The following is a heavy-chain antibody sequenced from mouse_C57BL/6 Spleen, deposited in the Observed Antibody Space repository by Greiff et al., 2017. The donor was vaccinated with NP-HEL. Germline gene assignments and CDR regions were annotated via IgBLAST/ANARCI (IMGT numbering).Heavy chain of an antibody. CDR1: GFTFSSYT. J-gene: IGHJ3*01. Sequence: EVMLVESGGGLVKPGGSLKLSCAASGFTFSSYTMSWVRQTPEKRLEWVATISGGGGNTYYPDSVKGRFTISRDNAKSTLYLHMSSLRSEDTALYYCARQDSAWFAYWGQGTLVTVSA. CDR3: ARQDSAWFAY. CDR2: ISGGGGNT. V-gene: IGHV5-9*01.